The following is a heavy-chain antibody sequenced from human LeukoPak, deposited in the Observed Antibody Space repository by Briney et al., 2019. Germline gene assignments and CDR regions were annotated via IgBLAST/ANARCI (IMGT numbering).Heavy chain of an antibody. CDR1: GGSISSSSYY. CDR3: ARRSVVGATISFDY. D-gene: IGHD1-26*01. Sequence: SETLSLTCTVSGGSISSSSYYWGWIRQPPGKGLEWIGYIYYSGSTNYNPSLKSRVTISVDTSKNQFSLKLSSVTAADTAVYYCARRSVVGATISFDYWGQGTLVTVSS. V-gene: IGHV4-61*05. J-gene: IGHJ4*02. CDR2: IYYSGST.